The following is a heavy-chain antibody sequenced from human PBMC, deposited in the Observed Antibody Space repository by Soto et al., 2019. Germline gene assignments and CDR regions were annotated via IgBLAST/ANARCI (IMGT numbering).Heavy chain of an antibody. Sequence: PSETLSLTCNVSGGPINSPDYYWTWIRQSPGKGLEWIGYLYFNGGTQYNPSLRTPISMSLDTSKKHFSLKMRSVTGADTAVYYCARGISKYSSWYEPHTWFDPWGQGTLVTVSS. J-gene: IGHJ5*02. CDR2: LYFNGGT. V-gene: IGHV4-30-4*01. CDR1: GGPINSPDYY. D-gene: IGHD6-13*01. CDR3: ARGISKYSSWYEPHTWFDP.